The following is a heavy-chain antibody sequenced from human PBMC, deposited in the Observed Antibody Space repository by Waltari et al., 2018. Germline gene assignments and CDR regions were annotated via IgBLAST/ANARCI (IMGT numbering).Heavy chain of an antibody. CDR1: GYTLTELS. Sequence: QVQLVQSGAEVKKPGASVKVSCKVSGYTLTELSMHWVRQAPVKGLEWMGGYETEDAESIYEQKVQGRVSMTDDTSTDTAYMDLSSLRSEDTAVYYCATFRAYVFWSGYFNWGQGTLVTVSS. J-gene: IGHJ4*02. V-gene: IGHV1-24*01. D-gene: IGHD3-3*01. CDR2: YETEDAES. CDR3: ATFRAYVFWSGYFN.